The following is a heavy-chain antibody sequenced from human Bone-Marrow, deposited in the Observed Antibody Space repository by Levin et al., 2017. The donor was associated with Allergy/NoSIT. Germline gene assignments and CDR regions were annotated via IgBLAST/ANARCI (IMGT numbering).Heavy chain of an antibody. Sequence: SCAASGFTVSSNYMSWVRQAPGKGLEWVSIIYNDGSTYYADSVKGRLTISRDNSKNTLYLQMNSLRAEDTAVYYCAREEAVAGLDYYHYYGMDVWGQGTTVTVSS. CDR1: GFTVSSNY. V-gene: IGHV3-53*01. CDR3: AREEAVAGLDYYHYYGMDV. D-gene: IGHD6-19*01. J-gene: IGHJ6*02. CDR2: IYNDGST.